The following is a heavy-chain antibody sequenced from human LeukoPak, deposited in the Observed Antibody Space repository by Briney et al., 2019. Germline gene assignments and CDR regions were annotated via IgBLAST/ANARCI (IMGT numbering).Heavy chain of an antibody. Sequence: GGSLRLSCAASGFTVSSNYMSWVRQAPGKGLEWVSVIYSGGSTYYADSVKGRFTISRDNSKNTLYLQMNSLRAEDTAVYYCARRIAARQSYYYYMDVWGKGTTVTVSS. CDR1: GFTVSSNY. D-gene: IGHD6-6*01. CDR2: IYSGGST. V-gene: IGHV3-66*04. CDR3: ARRIAARQSYYYYMDV. J-gene: IGHJ6*03.